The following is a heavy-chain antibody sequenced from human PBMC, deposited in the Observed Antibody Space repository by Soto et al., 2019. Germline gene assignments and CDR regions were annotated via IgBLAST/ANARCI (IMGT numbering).Heavy chain of an antibody. Sequence: EVQLVESGGGLVEPGGSLRLSCEASGFPFSSYAMNWVRQAPGKGLEWVSSISTSSGYIYFADSLRGRFTVSRDNAQNSLYRQLNRLTAEDTAVYYCARAPASYCGGDCFSMDYWGQGTLVIVSS. V-gene: IGHV3-21*02. D-gene: IGHD2-21*02. CDR3: ARAPASYCGGDCFSMDY. CDR2: ISTSSGYI. J-gene: IGHJ4*02. CDR1: GFPFSSYA.